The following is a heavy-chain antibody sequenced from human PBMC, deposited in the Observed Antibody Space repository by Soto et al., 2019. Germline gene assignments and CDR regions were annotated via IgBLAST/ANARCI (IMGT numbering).Heavy chain of an antibody. CDR1: GGTFSSCA. D-gene: IGHD1-7*01. CDR2: IIPIFGTA. CDR3: ARGRTGTIGWFDP. J-gene: IGHJ5*02. Sequence: QVQLVQSGAEVKKPGSSVKVFCKASGGTFSSCAISWVRQASGQGLAWMGGIIPIFGTANYAQKFQGRVTITADESTSTAYMELSSLRSEDTAVYYCARGRTGTIGWFDPWGQGTLVTVSS. V-gene: IGHV1-69*01.